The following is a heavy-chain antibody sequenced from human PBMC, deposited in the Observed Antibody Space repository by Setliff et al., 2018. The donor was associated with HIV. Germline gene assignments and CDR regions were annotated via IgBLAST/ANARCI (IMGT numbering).Heavy chain of an antibody. D-gene: IGHD3-9*01. Sequence: ASVKVSCKASGYTFTSYHMYWVRQAPGQGLEWMGAINPSGGSTSYAQKFQGRVTMTRDTSTSTVYMELSSLRSEDTAVYYCARDLSTANPYSDILNGPGVYWGQGTLVTVSS. CDR3: ARDLSTANPYSDILNGPGVY. J-gene: IGHJ4*02. CDR2: INPSGGST. CDR1: GYTFTSYH. V-gene: IGHV1-46*01.